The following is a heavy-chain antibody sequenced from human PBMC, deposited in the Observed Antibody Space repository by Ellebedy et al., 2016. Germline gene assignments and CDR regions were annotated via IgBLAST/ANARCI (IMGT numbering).Heavy chain of an antibody. Sequence: GGSLRLSCAASGFTFSNAWMNWVRQAPGKGLEWVGRIKSKTDGGAADYAAPVKGRFTISREDSKNTLYLKMNSLKTEDAAVYFCTTVYRYNYDSVWGQGTLVTVSS. CDR2: IKSKTDGGAA. CDR1: GFTFSNAW. V-gene: IGHV3-15*01. J-gene: IGHJ4*02. D-gene: IGHD5-18*01. CDR3: TTVYRYNYDSV.